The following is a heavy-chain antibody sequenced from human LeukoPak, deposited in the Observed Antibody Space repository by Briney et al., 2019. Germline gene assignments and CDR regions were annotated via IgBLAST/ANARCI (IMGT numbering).Heavy chain of an antibody. J-gene: IGHJ3*02. CDR2: INHSGST. CDR3: ARVSRGPFGSGWYRDAFDI. D-gene: IGHD6-19*01. Sequence: SETLSLTCAVYGGSFSGYYWSWIRQPPGKGLEWIGEINHSGSTNYNPSLKSRVTISVDTSKNQFSLKLSSVTAADTAVYYCARVSRGPFGSGWYRDAFDIWGQGTMVTVSS. CDR1: GGSFSGYY. V-gene: IGHV4-34*01.